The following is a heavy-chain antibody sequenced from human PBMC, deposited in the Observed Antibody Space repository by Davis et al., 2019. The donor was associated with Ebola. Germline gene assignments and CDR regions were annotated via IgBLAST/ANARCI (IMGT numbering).Heavy chain of an antibody. Sequence: MPSETLSLTCTVSGGSISSYYWSWIRQPPGKGLEWIGYIYYSGSTNYNPSLKSRVTISVDRSKNQFSLKLSSVTAADTAVYYCARGRTTVTTWWFDPWGQGTLVTVSS. V-gene: IGHV4-59*12. CDR3: ARGRTTVTTWWFDP. CDR2: IYYSGST. CDR1: GGSISSYY. D-gene: IGHD4-17*01. J-gene: IGHJ5*02.